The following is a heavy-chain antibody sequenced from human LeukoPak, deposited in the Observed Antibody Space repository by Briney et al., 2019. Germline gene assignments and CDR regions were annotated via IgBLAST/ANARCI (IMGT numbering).Heavy chain of an antibody. CDR1: GGSISSGSYY. CDR2: IYTSGST. Sequence: SQTLSLTCTVSGGSISSGSYYWSWIRQPAGKGLEWIGRIYTSGSTNYNPSLKSRVTISVDTSKNQFSLKLSSVTAADTAVYYCAREIAARLDAFDIWGQGTMVTVSS. CDR3: AREIAARLDAFDI. J-gene: IGHJ3*02. V-gene: IGHV4-61*02. D-gene: IGHD6-6*01.